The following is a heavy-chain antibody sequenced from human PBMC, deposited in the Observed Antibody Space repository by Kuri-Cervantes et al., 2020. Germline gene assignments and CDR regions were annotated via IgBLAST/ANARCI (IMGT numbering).Heavy chain of an antibody. CDR1: GFTFSSYG. J-gene: IGHJ4*02. Sequence: GESLKISCAASGFTFSSYGMHWVRQAPGKGLEWMAVISYDGNNKYYADSVKGRFTISRDNSKNSLYLQMNSLRAEDTALYYCAKGPYIAARPRSGYFDYWGQGTLVTVSS. CDR2: ISYDGNNK. D-gene: IGHD6-6*01. V-gene: IGHV3-30*18. CDR3: AKGPYIAARPRSGYFDY.